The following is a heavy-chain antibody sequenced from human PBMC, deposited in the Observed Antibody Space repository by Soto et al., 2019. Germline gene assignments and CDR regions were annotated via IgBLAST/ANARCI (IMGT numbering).Heavy chain of an antibody. Sequence: SETLSLTCTVSGGSISSYYWSWVRQPPGKGLEWIGYIYYSGTHSYNPSLKSRLTISLDTSKNQFSLELNSVTAADTAVYFCARVQMATLYFDYWGQGTLVTVSS. CDR1: GGSISSYY. CDR3: ARVQMATLYFDY. V-gene: IGHV4-59*01. D-gene: IGHD5-12*01. J-gene: IGHJ4*02. CDR2: IYYSGTH.